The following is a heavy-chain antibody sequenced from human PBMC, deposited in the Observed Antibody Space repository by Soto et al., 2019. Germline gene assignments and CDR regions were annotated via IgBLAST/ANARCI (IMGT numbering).Heavy chain of an antibody. J-gene: IGHJ6*02. CDR2: IRRKANSYTT. CDR1: GLIFSDYR. V-gene: IGHV3-72*01. Sequence: EVQLVESGGGLVQPGGSLRLSCAASGLIFSDYRMDWVRQAPGKGLEWVGRIRRKANSYTTGYAASVKGRFTISRDDSKNSLYLQMNSLKSEDTAVYYCAMLGGWSGGSSGMDVWGQGTTVTVSS. D-gene: IGHD6-19*01. CDR3: AMLGGWSGGSSGMDV.